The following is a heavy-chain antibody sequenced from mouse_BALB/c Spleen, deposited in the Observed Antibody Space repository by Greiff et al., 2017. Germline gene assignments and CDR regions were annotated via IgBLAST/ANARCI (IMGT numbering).Heavy chain of an antibody. CDR2: INPSNGRT. V-gene: IGHV1S81*02. CDR1: GYTFTSYW. Sequence: QVHVKQPGAELVKPGASVKLSCKASGYTFTSYWMHWVKQRPGQGLEWIGEINPSNGRTNYNEKFKSKATLTVDKSSSTAYMQLSSLTSEDSAVYYCARGDGNYVYYYAMDYWGQGTSVTVSS. J-gene: IGHJ4*01. D-gene: IGHD2-1*01. CDR3: ARGDGNYVYYYAMDY.